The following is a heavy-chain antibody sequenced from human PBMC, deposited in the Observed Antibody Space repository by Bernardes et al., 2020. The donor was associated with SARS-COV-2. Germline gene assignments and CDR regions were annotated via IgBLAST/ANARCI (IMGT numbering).Heavy chain of an antibody. CDR3: ARHGEWELLWPFDY. J-gene: IGHJ4*02. Sequence: SETLSPTCAVSGASISSTDYFWGWSRQPPGKGLEWIGSMSYSGPTYYNPSLKSRVTISVDTSKNHFSLKLSSVTAADTAVYYCARHGEWELLWPFDYWGQGTLVTVSS. D-gene: IGHD1-26*01. CDR2: MSYSGPT. CDR1: GASISSTDYF. V-gene: IGHV4-39*01.